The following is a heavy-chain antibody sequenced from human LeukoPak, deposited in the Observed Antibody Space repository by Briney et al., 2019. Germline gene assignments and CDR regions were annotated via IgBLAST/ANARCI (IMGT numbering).Heavy chain of an antibody. J-gene: IGHJ2*01. CDR3: AKISLYDFWSGYYKPYWYFDL. V-gene: IGHV3-23*01. CDR1: GFTFSSYA. Sequence: GGSLRLSCAASGFTFSSYAMSWVRQAPGKGLEWVSAISASDGSTNNADSVKGRFTISRDNSKSILYLQMNSLRAEDTAVYYCAKISLYDFWSGYYKPYWYFDLWGRGTLVTVSS. D-gene: IGHD3-3*01. CDR2: ISASDGST.